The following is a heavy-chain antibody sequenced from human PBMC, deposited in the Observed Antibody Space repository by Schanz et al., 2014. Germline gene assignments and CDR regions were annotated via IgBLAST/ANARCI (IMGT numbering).Heavy chain of an antibody. V-gene: IGHV3-15*01. CDR3: TTVDCSSPSCPP. D-gene: IGHD2-2*01. CDR2: IRSKADGGTT. J-gene: IGHJ5*02. Sequence: EVQLEESGGGLVKPGGSLKLSCAASRLNFNNAWMHWVRQAPGKGLEWVGRIRSKADGGTTDYAAPVKGRFTISRDDSKNTLFLQINSLKTEDTAVYYCTTVDCSSPSCPPWGQGTLVTVSS. CDR1: RLNFNNAW.